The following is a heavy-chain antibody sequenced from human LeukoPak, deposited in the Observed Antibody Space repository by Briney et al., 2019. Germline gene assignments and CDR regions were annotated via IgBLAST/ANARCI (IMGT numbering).Heavy chain of an antibody. CDR2: IIPIFGTA. D-gene: IGHD6-13*01. CDR1: RGTFSSYA. Sequence: ASVKVSCKASRGTFSSYAISWVRQAPGHGLEWMGGIIPIFGTANYAQKFQGRVTITTDESTSTAYMKLSSLRSEDTAVYYCARGPVAAAVRFDYWGQGTLVTVSS. V-gene: IGHV1-69*05. J-gene: IGHJ4*02. CDR3: ARGPVAAAVRFDY.